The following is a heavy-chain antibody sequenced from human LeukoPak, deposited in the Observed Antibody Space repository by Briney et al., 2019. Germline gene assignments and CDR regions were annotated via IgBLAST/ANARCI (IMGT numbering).Heavy chain of an antibody. CDR2: ISSSGSTI. CDR1: GFTFSNAW. D-gene: IGHD1-26*01. CDR3: ARARGVVGARFDY. V-gene: IGHV3-11*01. J-gene: IGHJ4*02. Sequence: GGSLRLSCAASGFTFSNAWMSWVRQAPGKGLEWVSYISSSGSTIYYADSVKGRFTISRDNAKNSLYLQMNSLRAEDTAVYYCARARGVVGARFDYWGQGTLVTVSS.